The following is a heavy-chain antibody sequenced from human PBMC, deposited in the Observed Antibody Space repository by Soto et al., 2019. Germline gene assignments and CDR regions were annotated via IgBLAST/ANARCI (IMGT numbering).Heavy chain of an antibody. CDR1: GYTFATYD. CDR3: ARSDVYIFNWLDS. CDR2: MNPNSGNT. Sequence: QVQLVQSGAEVKTPGASVKASCKASGYTFATYDINWVRQAPGQGLEWMGWMNPNSGNTGYAQKFQGRLTMTGDTALSIAHMELSSLRNEDTAVYYCARSDVYIFNWLDSWGQGTLVTVTA. J-gene: IGHJ5*01. D-gene: IGHD2-2*02. V-gene: IGHV1-8*01.